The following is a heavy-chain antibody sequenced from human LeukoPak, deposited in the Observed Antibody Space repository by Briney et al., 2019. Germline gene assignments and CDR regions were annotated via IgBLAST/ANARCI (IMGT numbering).Heavy chain of an antibody. D-gene: IGHD4-23*01. CDR1: GFTFSSYS. J-gene: IGHJ4*02. V-gene: IGHV3-21*01. CDR3: ARDDGGLFDY. Sequence: GGSLRLSCAASGFTFSSYSMNWVRQAPGKGLEWVSSISSSSCYKYYADSVKGRFTISRDNAKNSLYLQMNSLRAEDTAVYYCARDDGGLFDYWGQGTLVTVSS. CDR2: ISSSSCYK.